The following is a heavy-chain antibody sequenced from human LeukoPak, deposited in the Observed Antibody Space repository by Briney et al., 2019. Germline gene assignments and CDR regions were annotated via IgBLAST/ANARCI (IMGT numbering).Heavy chain of an antibody. J-gene: IGHJ4*02. CDR1: GFTFSSYT. V-gene: IGHV3-23*01. D-gene: IGHD7-27*01. Sequence: GGSLRLSCAAPGFTFSSYTMSWVRQAPGKGLEWVSTITTSDGNTYYADSVKGRFTVSRDNSKNTLFLQMNSLRAEDTAVYYCAKDGGLWVSAHWGDSWGRGTLVTVSS. CDR3: AKDGGLWVSAHWGDS. CDR2: ITTSDGNT.